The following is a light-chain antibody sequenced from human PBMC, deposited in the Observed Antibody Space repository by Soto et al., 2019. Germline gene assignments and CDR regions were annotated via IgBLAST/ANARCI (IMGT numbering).Light chain of an antibody. V-gene: IGLV2-23*02. CDR3: CSDAGSSTYV. J-gene: IGLJ1*01. Sequence: QSALTQPASVSGSPGQSITISCTRTNSDVGSYNFVSWYQQHPGKAPKVMIFEVSKRPSGVSDRFSGSKSGNTASLTISGLQSEDEADYYCCSDAGSSTYVFGTRTKVTV. CDR2: EVS. CDR1: NSDVGSYNF.